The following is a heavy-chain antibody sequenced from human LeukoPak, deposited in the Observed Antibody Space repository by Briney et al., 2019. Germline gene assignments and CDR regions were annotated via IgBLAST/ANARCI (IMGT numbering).Heavy chain of an antibody. J-gene: IGHJ4*02. D-gene: IGHD3-22*01. CDR1: GFTFSSYS. Sequence: PGGSLRLSCAASGFTFSSYSMNWVRQAPGKGLEWVSSISSSSSYIYYADSVKGRFTISRDNAKNSLYLQMNSLRAEDTAVYYCARDHDSSGPVSFWGQGTLVTVSS. CDR3: ARDHDSSGPVSF. CDR2: ISSSSSYI. V-gene: IGHV3-21*01.